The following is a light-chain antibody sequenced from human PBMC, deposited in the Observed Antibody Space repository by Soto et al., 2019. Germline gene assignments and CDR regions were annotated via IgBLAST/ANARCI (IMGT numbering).Light chain of an antibody. CDR3: QQRSNWPPLT. V-gene: IGKV3-11*01. CDR2: DAA. CDR1: QSIGTY. Sequence: EIVMTQSPATLSLSPGERATLSCRASQSIGTYLVWYQKKPGQAPRLLVHDAAGRAPGVPARFSGSGSGTDFTLTISSLEPEDSAVYYCQQRSNWPPLTFGGGTTVDIK. J-gene: IGKJ4*01.